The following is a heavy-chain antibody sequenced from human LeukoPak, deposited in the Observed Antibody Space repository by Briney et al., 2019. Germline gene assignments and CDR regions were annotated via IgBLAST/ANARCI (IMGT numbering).Heavy chain of an antibody. D-gene: IGHD5-18*01. V-gene: IGHV3-74*03. J-gene: IGHJ4*02. CDR1: GFTFTNFW. CDR3: ARDGEAMVYFDY. CDR2: INGDGRST. Sequence: QPGGSLRLSCAASGFTFTNFWMHWVRQTPGKGLVWVSRINGDGRSTTYADSVKGRFTISRDNSKNTLYLQMNSLRAEDTAVYYCARDGEAMVYFDYWGQGTLVTVSS.